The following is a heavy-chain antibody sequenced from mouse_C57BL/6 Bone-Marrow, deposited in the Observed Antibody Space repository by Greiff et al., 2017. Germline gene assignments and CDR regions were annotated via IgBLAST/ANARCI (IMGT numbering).Heavy chain of an antibody. D-gene: IGHD2-4*01. V-gene: IGHV6-6*01. Sequence: EVKVEESGGGLVQPGGSMKLSCAASGFTFSDAWMDWVRQSPEKGLEWVAEIRNKANNHATYYAESVKGRFTISRDDSKSSVYLQMNSVRAEDTGIYYCTRGGGLRRNYAMDYWGQGTSVTVSS. CDR1: GFTFSDAW. CDR3: TRGGGLRRNYAMDY. CDR2: IRNKANNHAT. J-gene: IGHJ4*01.